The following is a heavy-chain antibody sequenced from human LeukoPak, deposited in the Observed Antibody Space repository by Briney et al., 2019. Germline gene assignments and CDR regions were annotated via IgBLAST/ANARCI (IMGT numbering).Heavy chain of an antibody. Sequence: GASVKASCKASGYAFTSYGISWVRQAPGQGLEWMGWISAYNGNTNYAQKLQGRVTMTTDTSTSTAYMELRSLRSDDTAVYYCARDRPRWGSGSYNGEIWGQGTLVTVSS. CDR1: GYAFTSYG. D-gene: IGHD3-10*01. CDR3: ARDRPRWGSGSYNGEI. V-gene: IGHV1-18*04. CDR2: ISAYNGNT. J-gene: IGHJ4*02.